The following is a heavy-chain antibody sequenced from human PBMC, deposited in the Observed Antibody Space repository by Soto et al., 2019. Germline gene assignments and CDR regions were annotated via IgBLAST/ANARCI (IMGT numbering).Heavy chain of an antibody. J-gene: IGHJ6*02. CDR1: GYTFTSYA. CDR3: ARDGVAVAGTYYYYGMDV. D-gene: IGHD6-19*01. Sequence: QVQLVQSGAEEKKPGASVKVSCKASGYTFTSYAMHWVRQAPGQRLEWMGWINAGNGNTKYSQKFQGRVTITRDTXAXTXXMELSSLRSEDTAVYYCARDGVAVAGTYYYYGMDVWGQGTTVTVSS. CDR2: INAGNGNT. V-gene: IGHV1-3*05.